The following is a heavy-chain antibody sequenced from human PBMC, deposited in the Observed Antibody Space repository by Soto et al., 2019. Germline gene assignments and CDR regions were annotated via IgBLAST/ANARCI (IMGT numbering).Heavy chain of an antibody. CDR3: ARGSYTSTWY. Sequence: SQTLSLTCAISGDXLSSNTAAWSWIRQSPSRGLKWLGRTYYRSKWYYDYAASVTSRMTINPDTSKNQFSLQLNSVTPEDTAVYYCARGSYTSTWYWGQGTLVTVSS. J-gene: IGHJ4*02. V-gene: IGHV6-1*01. CDR2: TYYRSKWYY. CDR1: GDXLSSNTAA. D-gene: IGHD6-13*01.